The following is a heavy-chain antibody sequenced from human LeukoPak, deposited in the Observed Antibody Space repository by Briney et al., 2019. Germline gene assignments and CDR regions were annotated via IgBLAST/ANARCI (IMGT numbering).Heavy chain of an antibody. D-gene: IGHD2-2*02. CDR1: GGTFSNDA. V-gene: IGHV1-69*04. Sequence: GASVKVSCKASGGTFSNDAISWVRQAPGQGLEWMGRVIPTLGIALYAQRFKGRVTITADKSTSTVYMELSSLRSEDTAVYYCARDCSSTSCYMHWFDPWGQGTLVTVSS. CDR2: VIPTLGIA. CDR3: ARDCSSTSCYMHWFDP. J-gene: IGHJ5*02.